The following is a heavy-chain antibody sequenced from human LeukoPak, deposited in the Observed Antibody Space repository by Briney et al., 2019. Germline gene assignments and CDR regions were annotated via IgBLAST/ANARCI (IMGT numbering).Heavy chain of an antibody. CDR2: ISAYNGNT. Sequence: ASVKVSCEASGYTFTSYGISWVRQAPGQGLEWMGWISAYNGNTNYAQKLQGRVTMTTDTSTSTAYMELRSLRSDDTAVYYCARDGPEYYDFWSGYYTGRVDYYYYGMDVWGQGTTVTVSS. CDR1: GYTFTSYG. V-gene: IGHV1-18*01. D-gene: IGHD3-3*01. CDR3: ARDGPEYYDFWSGYYTGRVDYYYYGMDV. J-gene: IGHJ6*02.